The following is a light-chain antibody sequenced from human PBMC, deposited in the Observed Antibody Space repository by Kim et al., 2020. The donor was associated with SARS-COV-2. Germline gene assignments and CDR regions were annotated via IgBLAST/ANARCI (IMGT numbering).Light chain of an antibody. V-gene: IGKV1-5*01. CDR1: QKIRNW. Sequence: LCASVGETVTITSRASQKIRNWLAWYQHKPGKVPKVLIYGASILQSGVPSRFSGSGSGIEFTLIINSLQPDDFATYYCQQYRILNAFGQGTKLEI. CDR3: QQYRILNA. J-gene: IGKJ2*01. CDR2: GAS.